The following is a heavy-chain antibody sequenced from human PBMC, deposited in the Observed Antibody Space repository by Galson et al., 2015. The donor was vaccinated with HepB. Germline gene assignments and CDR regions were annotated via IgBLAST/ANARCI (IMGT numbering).Heavy chain of an antibody. D-gene: IGHD1-26*01. Sequence: SLRLSCAVSGFSVSSHYMTWVRQAPGKGLEWVSVIYTGGSTYRADSVKGRFTISRDKYKNTLYLQMNSLRVEDTAVYYCARGVVGATSHFDYWGQGTLVTVSS. CDR1: GFSVSSHY. V-gene: IGHV3-66*01. CDR3: ARGVVGATSHFDY. J-gene: IGHJ4*01. CDR2: IYTGGST.